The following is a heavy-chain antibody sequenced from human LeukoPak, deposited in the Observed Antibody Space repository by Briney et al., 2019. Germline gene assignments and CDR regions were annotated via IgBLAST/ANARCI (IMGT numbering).Heavy chain of an antibody. Sequence: GGSLRLSCAASGFTFSSYWMSWVRQAPGKGLEWVANIKQDGSEKYYVDSVKGRFTISRDNSKNMVYLQMNSLSLEDTALYYCAKELYYYDTSRYFDIWGRGTLVTVSS. V-gene: IGHV3-7*04. J-gene: IGHJ2*01. CDR3: AKELYYYDTSRYFDI. CDR2: IKQDGSEK. D-gene: IGHD3-22*01. CDR1: GFTFSSYW.